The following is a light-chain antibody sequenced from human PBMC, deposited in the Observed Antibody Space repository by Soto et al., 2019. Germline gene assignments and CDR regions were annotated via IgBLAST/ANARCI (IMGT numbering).Light chain of an antibody. CDR1: QSVSSSY. V-gene: IGKV3-20*01. J-gene: IGKJ2*01. CDR2: GAS. Sequence: EIVLTQSPGTLSLSPGERATLSCRASQSVSSSYLAWYQQKAGQAPRLLIYGASSRATGIPDRFSGSGSGTDFTLTISRLEPEDFAVYYCRQYGSSPMYTLGQGTKLEIK. CDR3: RQYGSSPMYT.